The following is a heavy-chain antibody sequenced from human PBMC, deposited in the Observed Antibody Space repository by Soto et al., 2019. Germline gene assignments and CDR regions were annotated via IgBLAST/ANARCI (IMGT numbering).Heavy chain of an antibody. D-gene: IGHD3-3*01. V-gene: IGHV4-61*01. CDR2: IYYSGST. CDR3: ARGFGRGWLNITTFDN. J-gene: IGHJ4*02. CDR1: GGSFISGSYY. Sequence: LSLTCTVSGGSFISGSYYWSWLRQPPGKGLEWIGYIYYSGSTNYGPSLKSRVTISADTSKNQFSLRLTSVTAADTAAYFCARGFGRGWLNITTFDNWGQGTRVTVPS.